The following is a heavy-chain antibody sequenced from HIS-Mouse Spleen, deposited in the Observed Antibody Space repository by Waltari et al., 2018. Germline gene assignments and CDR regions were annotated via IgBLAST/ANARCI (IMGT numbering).Heavy chain of an antibody. J-gene: IGHJ2*01. CDR1: GGSISSSSYY. CDR2: IYYSGST. D-gene: IGHD6-13*01. CDR3: AREIPYSSSWYDWYFDL. V-gene: IGHV4-39*07. Sequence: QLQLQESGPGLVKPSETLSLTCTVSGGSISSSSYYWGWIRQPPGRGLEWIGSIYYSGSTSSTPSLRSRVTISVDTSKTQFSRKLSSVTAADTAVYYCAREIPYSSSWYDWYFDLWGRGTLVTVSS.